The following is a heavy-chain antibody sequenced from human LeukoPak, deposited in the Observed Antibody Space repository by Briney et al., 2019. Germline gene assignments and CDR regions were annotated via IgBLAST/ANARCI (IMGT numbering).Heavy chain of an antibody. D-gene: IGHD4-17*01. Sequence: PSETLSLTCTVSGGSISSYYWSWIRQPPGKGLEWIGYIYYSGTTNYNPSLKSRVTISVDTSKNQFSLRLSSVTAADTAVYYCARVKTDYGDYLLEFWGQGTMVTVSS. J-gene: IGHJ3*01. CDR3: ARVKTDYGDYLLEF. CDR1: GGSISSYY. CDR2: IYYSGTT. V-gene: IGHV4-59*01.